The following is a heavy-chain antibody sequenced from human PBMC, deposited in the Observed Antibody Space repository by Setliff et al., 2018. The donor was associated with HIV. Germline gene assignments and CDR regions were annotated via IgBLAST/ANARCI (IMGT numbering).Heavy chain of an antibody. D-gene: IGHD3-22*01. CDR1: GFSLSGYD. Sequence: PGASLKISCAASGFSLSGYDMTWVRQKPWRGLEWVSLIQSGGIIYYADSVKGRFTISRDNSNNTLSLQMSSLRAEDTALYYCAKLDYYDYSGSWARKVAIDFWGRGTMVTVSS. CDR3: AKLDYYDYSGSWARKVAIDF. CDR2: IQSGGII. J-gene: IGHJ3*01. V-gene: IGHV3-23*01.